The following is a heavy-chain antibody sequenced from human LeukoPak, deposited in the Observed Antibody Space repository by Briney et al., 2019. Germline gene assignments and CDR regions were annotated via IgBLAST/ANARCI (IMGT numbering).Heavy chain of an antibody. D-gene: IGHD1-26*01. Sequence: GGSLRLSCAASGFTFSNYDMSWVRQAPGKGLEWVSAISGSGGSTYYADSVKGRFTISRDNSKNTLYLQMNSLRAEDTAVYYCAKDRNSRTYYDHWGQGTLVTVSS. CDR2: ISGSGGST. V-gene: IGHV3-23*01. CDR3: AKDRNSRTYYDH. J-gene: IGHJ4*02. CDR1: GFTFSNYD.